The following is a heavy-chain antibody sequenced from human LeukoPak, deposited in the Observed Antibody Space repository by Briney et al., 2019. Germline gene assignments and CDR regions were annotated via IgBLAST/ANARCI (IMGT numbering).Heavy chain of an antibody. Sequence: ASVKVSCKASGYTFTGYYMHWVRQAPGQGLEWMGWISAYNGNTNYAQKLQGRVTMTTDTSTSTAYMDLRSLRSDDTAVYYCARGNDSSGYYYSTAEFFQFWGQGTLVTVSS. J-gene: IGHJ1*01. D-gene: IGHD3-22*01. CDR1: GYTFTGYY. V-gene: IGHV1-18*04. CDR2: ISAYNGNT. CDR3: ARGNDSSGYYYSTAEFFQF.